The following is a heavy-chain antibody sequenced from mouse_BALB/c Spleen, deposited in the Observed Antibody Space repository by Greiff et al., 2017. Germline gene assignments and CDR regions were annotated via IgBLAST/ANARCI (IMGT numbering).Heavy chain of an antibody. Sequence: VQLKESGPGLVKPSQSLSLTCTVTGYSITSDYAWNWIRQFPGNKLEWMGYISYSGSTSYNQSLKSRSSITRDTSKNQFFLQLNSVTTEDTATYYCAREGYRSWFAYWGQGTLVTVSA. J-gene: IGHJ3*01. V-gene: IGHV3-2*02. CDR1: GYSITSDYA. CDR3: AREGYRSWFAY. D-gene: IGHD2-14*01. CDR2: ISYSGST.